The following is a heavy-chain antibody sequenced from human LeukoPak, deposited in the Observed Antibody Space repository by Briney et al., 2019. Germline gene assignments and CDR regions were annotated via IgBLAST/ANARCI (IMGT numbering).Heavy chain of an antibody. CDR3: TTDIMAELLLDYFDY. J-gene: IGHJ4*02. CDR2: IKSKTDGGTT. Sequence: GGSLRLSCAASGFIFSNYALNWVRQAPGKGLEWVGRIKSKTDGGTTDYAAPVKGRFTISRDDSKNTLYLQMNSLKTEDTAVYYCTTDIMAELLLDYFDYWGQGTLVTVSS. V-gene: IGHV3-15*07. CDR1: GFIFSNYA. D-gene: IGHD1-26*01.